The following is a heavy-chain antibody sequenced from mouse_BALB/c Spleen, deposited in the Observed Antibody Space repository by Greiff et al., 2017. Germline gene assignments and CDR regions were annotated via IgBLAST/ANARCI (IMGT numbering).Heavy chain of an antibody. J-gene: IGHJ3*01. CDR1: GYTFTSYV. CDR3: AKGDSSGLFAY. CDR2: INPYNDGT. V-gene: IGHV1-14*01. Sequence: VQLKESGPELVKPGASVKMSCKASGYTFTSYVMHWVKQKPGQGLEWIGYINPYNDGTKYNEKFKGKATLTSDKSSSTAYMELSSLTSEDSAVYDCAKGDSSGLFAYWGQGTLVTVSA. D-gene: IGHD3-2*01.